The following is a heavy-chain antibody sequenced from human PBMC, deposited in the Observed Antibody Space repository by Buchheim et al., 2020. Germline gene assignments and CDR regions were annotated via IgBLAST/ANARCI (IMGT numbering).Heavy chain of an antibody. CDR2: ITSTSSYI. D-gene: IGHD1/OR15-1a*01. J-gene: IGHJ4*02. CDR3: ASGFNNLDY. V-gene: IGHV3-21*01. Sequence: EVQLVESGGGLVKPGGSLRLSCAASGFTFSTYTMNWVRQAPGKGLEWVSSITSTSSYIYYADSVKGRFTISSDNAKNSVYLQMNSLRAEDTAVYYCASGFNNLDYWGQGTL. CDR1: GFTFSTYT.